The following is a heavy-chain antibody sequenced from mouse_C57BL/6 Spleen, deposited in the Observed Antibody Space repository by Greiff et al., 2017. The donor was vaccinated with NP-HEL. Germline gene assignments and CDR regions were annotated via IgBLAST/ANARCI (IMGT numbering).Heavy chain of an antibody. V-gene: IGHV2-5*01. CDR3: AKTGVVAHNYAMDY. J-gene: IGHJ4*01. CDR2: IWRGGST. D-gene: IGHD1-1*01. CDR1: GFSFTSYG. Sequence: VQLQQSGPGLVQPSQSLSITCTVSGFSFTSYGVHWVRQSPGKGLEWLGVIWRGGSTDYNAAFMSRLSITKDNSKSQVFFKMNSLQADDTAIYYCAKTGVVAHNYAMDYWGQGTSVTVSS.